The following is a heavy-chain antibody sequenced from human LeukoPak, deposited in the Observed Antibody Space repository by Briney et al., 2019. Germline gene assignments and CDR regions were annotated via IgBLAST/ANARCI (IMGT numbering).Heavy chain of an antibody. Sequence: ASVKVSCKVSGYTLTELSMHWVRQAPGKGLEWMGGFDPEDGETIYAQKFQGRVTMTEDTSTDTAYMELSSLRSEDTAAYYCATGGIAVAGKTPNWGQGTLVTVSS. CDR2: FDPEDGET. D-gene: IGHD6-19*01. CDR1: GYTLTELS. J-gene: IGHJ4*02. V-gene: IGHV1-24*01. CDR3: ATGGIAVAGKTPN.